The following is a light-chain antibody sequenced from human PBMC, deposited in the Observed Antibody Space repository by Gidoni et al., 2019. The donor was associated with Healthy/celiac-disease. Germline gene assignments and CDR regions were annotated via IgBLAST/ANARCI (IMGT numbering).Light chain of an antibody. Sequence: EILFPQHPPPLSLSLGERATLSCTASQSVSSSYFAWYQQKPGQAPRLIIYGASSRATGLPHGFRGSGSRTDFTLTISRLEPEDFAVYCCQQYGSSLTFGGXTKVEIK. J-gene: IGKJ4*01. CDR2: GAS. CDR3: QQYGSSLT. CDR1: QSVSSSY. V-gene: IGKV3-20*01.